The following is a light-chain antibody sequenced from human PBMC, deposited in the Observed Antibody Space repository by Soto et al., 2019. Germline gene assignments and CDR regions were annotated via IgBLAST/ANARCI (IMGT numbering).Light chain of an antibody. CDR2: AAS. J-gene: IGKJ1*01. CDR1: QGISSY. Sequence: AIRMTQSPSSFSASTGDRVTITCRASQGISSYLAWYQQKPGKAPKLLIYAASTLQSGVPSRFSGSGSGTDFTLTISCLQSEDFAACYCQQYYSDPRTCGRGTKVEIK. V-gene: IGKV1-8*01. CDR3: QQYYSDPRT.